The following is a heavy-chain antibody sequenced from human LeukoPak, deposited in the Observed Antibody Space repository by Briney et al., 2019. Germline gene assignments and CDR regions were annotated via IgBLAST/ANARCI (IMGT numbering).Heavy chain of an antibody. D-gene: IGHD4-17*01. CDR1: GGTFSSYA. CDR3: ARDLSMTTVTLDY. Sequence: ASVKVSCKASGGTFSSYAISWVRQAPGQGLEWMGRIIPILGIANYAQKFQGRVTITADKSTSTAYMELSSLRSEDTAVYYCARDLSMTTVTLDYWGQGTLVTVSS. CDR2: IIPILGIA. V-gene: IGHV1-69*04. J-gene: IGHJ4*02.